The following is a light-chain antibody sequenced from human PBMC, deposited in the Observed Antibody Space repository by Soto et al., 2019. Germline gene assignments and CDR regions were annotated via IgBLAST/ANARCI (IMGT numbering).Light chain of an antibody. CDR1: SSNIGSNT. CDR3: AAWDDRLDVYV. Sequence: QSVLTEAPGASGTPGQIVAISCSGSSSNIGSNTVTWYQQLPGTAPKLLIYSTSQRSSGVPGRFSGSKSGASASLSISGLQSEDEADYYCAAWDDRLDVYVFGTGTKVTVL. CDR2: STS. V-gene: IGLV1-44*01. J-gene: IGLJ1*01.